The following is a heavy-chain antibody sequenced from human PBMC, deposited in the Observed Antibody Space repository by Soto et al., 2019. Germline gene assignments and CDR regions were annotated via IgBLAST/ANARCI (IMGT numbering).Heavy chain of an antibody. CDR3: ARDPSPTIHGSVDY. J-gene: IGHJ4*02. CDR1: GFTFSSYS. Sequence: PGGSLRLSCAASGFTFSSYSMNWVRQAPGKGLEWVSYISSSSSTIYYADSVKGRFTISRDNAKNSLYLQMNSLRAEDTAVYYCARDPSPTIHGSVDYRGQGTLVTVSS. CDR2: ISSSSSTI. D-gene: IGHD5-12*01. V-gene: IGHV3-48*01.